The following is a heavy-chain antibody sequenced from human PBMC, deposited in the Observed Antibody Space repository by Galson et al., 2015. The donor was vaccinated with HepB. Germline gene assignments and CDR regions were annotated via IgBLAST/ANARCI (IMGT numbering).Heavy chain of an antibody. V-gene: IGHV3-30*18. D-gene: IGHD2-21*01. CDR1: RFTFTRYG. J-gene: IGHJ6*02. Sequence: SLRLSCAASRFTFTRYGMHWVRQAPGKGLEWLAFISNDGSVIHNANSVKGRFTISRDNSRNTLYLQMNSLRPEDTAVYYCAKDSIASSGAGWGMDVWGQGTTVTVSS. CDR3: AKDSIASSGAGWGMDV. CDR2: ISNDGSVI.